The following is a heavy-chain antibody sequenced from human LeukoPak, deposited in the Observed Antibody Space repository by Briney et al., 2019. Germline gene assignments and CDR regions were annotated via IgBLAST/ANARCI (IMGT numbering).Heavy chain of an antibody. J-gene: IGHJ4*02. CDR3: TRGPATDYCDTSGYCDY. CDR2: ISFDGKNK. D-gene: IGHD3-22*01. Sequence: PGRSLRLSCEASGFTLGNYAMHWVRQAPGKGLEWVTNISFDGKNKHYVGSVKGRFTISRDNSKNTLYLQMSTLRPEDTAVYYCTRGPATDYCDTSGYCDYWGQGTLVSVSS. CDR1: GFTLGNYA. V-gene: IGHV3-30*15.